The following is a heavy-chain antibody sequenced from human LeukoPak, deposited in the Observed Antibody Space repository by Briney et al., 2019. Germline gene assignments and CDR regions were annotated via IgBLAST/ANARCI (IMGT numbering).Heavy chain of an antibody. CDR1: GFTFSSYS. CDR3: ARQIYYDSSGYQLKGGFDY. J-gene: IGHJ4*02. D-gene: IGHD3-22*01. Sequence: GGSLRLSCAASGFTFSSYSMNWVRQAPGRGLEWVSSISRSSTYIYYADSVKGRFTISRDNAKNSLYLQMNSLRAEDTAVYYCARQIYYDSSGYQLKGGFDYWGRGTLVTVSS. CDR2: ISRSSTYI. V-gene: IGHV3-21*01.